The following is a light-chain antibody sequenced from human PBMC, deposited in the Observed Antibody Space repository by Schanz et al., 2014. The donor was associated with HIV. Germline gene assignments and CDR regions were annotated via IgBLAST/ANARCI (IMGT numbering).Light chain of an antibody. Sequence: QSALTQPPSASGSPGQSVTISCTGTSSDVSDYNYVSWYQQHPGKAPKLMIYEVTKRPSGVPDRFSGSKSGNTASLTVSGLQAEDEADYYCSSYTSSSTLVVFGGGTKLTVL. CDR2: EVT. CDR3: SSYTSSSTLVV. J-gene: IGLJ2*01. V-gene: IGLV2-8*01. CDR1: SSDVSDYNY.